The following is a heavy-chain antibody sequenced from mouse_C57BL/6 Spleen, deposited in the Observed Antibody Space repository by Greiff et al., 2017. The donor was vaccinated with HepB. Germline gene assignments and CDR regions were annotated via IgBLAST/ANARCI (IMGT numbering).Heavy chain of an antibody. V-gene: IGHV1-69*01. CDR1: GYTFTSYW. Sequence: QVQLQQPGAELVMPGASVKLSCKASGYTFTSYWMHWVKQRPGQGLEWIGEIDPSDSYTNYNQKFKGKSTLTVDKSSSTAYMQLSSLTSEDSAVYYCARERRRTGPYFDVWGTGTTVTVSS. CDR3: ARERRRTGPYFDV. J-gene: IGHJ1*03. CDR2: IDPSDSYT. D-gene: IGHD4-1*01.